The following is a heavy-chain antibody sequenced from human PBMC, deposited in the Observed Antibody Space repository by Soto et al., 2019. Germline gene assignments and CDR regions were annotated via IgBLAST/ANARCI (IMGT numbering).Heavy chain of an antibody. CDR1: GYTFTSYD. Sequence: QVQLVQSGAEVKKPGASVKVSCKASGYTFTSYDINWVRQATGQGLEWMGWMNPNSGNTGYAQKFQGRVTMTRNTAIRTAYVELSRLRAEDTDEYYCVRGKTRHRRGVDRNWFDPWGQGTLVTVCS. CDR2: MNPNSGNT. V-gene: IGHV1-8*01. CDR3: VRGKTRHRRGVDRNWFDP. D-gene: IGHD3-10*01. J-gene: IGHJ5*02.